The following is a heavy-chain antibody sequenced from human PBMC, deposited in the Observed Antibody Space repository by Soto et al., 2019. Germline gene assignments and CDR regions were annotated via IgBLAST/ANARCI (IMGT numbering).Heavy chain of an antibody. D-gene: IGHD2-2*01. CDR1: GFTFSDYY. Sequence: GGSLRLSCAASGFTFSDYYMSWIRQAPGKGLEWVSFISNSASTIYYADSVKGRFTISRDNAKNSLSLQMNGLRAEDSAMYYCARARSSLQLSFMGVWGQGTTVTVSS. CDR3: ARARSSLQLSFMGV. CDR2: ISNSASTI. V-gene: IGHV3-11*01. J-gene: IGHJ6*02.